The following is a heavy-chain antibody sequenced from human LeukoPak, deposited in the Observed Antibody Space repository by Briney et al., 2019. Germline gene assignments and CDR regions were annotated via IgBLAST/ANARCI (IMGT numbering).Heavy chain of an antibody. D-gene: IGHD6-6*01. CDR2: IYPGDSDT. CDR1: GYSFTSYW. J-gene: IGHJ4*02. Sequence: GASLQISCKGSGYSFTSYWIGWVRQLPGKGLEWMGIIYPGDSDTRYSPSFQGQVTISADKSISTAYLQWSSLKASDTAMYYCARHRGSSSLDYWGQGTLVTVSS. V-gene: IGHV5-51*01. CDR3: ARHRGSSSLDY.